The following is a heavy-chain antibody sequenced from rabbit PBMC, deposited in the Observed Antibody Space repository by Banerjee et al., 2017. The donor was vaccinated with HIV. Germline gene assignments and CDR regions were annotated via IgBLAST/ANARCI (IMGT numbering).Heavy chain of an antibody. V-gene: IGHV1S40*01. J-gene: IGHJ4*01. CDR1: GFSFSSNYY. CDR3: ARLDYVGLSGADL. D-gene: IGHD4-2*01. CDR2: IYFGSSGNN. Sequence: QSLEESGGDLVKPGASLTLTCTASGFSFSSNYYMCWVRQAPGEGLEWIACIYFGSSGNNRHATWAKGRFTISKTSSTTVTLQMTSLTAADTATYFCARLDYVGLSGADLWGQGTLVTVS.